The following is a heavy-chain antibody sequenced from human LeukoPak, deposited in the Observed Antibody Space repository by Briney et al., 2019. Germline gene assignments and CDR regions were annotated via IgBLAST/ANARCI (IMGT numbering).Heavy chain of an antibody. CDR1: GYTFTGYY. CDR3: ARGLPKAVFGVVIED. J-gene: IGHJ1*01. Sequence: ASVKVSCKASGYTFTGYYMHWVRQAPGQGLEWMGWINPNSGGTNYARKFQGRVTMTRDTSISTAYMELSSLMSEDTAVYYCARGLPKAVFGVVIEDWGQGTLVTVSS. D-gene: IGHD3-3*01. V-gene: IGHV1-2*02. CDR2: INPNSGGT.